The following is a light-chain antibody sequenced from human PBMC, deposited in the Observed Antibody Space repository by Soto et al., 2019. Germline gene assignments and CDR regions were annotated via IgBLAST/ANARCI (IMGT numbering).Light chain of an antibody. CDR1: SRDVGGYNY. J-gene: IGLJ1*01. CDR2: EVT. Sequence: QSALTQPASVSGSPGQSITISCTGTSRDVGGYNYVSWYQHHPGKAPKLLIYEVTYRPSGVSTRFSGSKSGNTASLTISGLQTEDEADYYCSSNTASFTYVFGTGTKLTVL. CDR3: SSNTASFTYV. V-gene: IGLV2-14*01.